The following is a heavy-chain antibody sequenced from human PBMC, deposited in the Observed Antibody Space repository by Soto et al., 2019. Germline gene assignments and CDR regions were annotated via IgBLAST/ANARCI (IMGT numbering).Heavy chain of an antibody. Sequence: SQTLSLTCAISGDSVSGNSAAWNWIRQSPSRGLEWLGRTYYRSRWYNDYAVSVKSRITVTPDTSKNQFSLQLNSVTPEDTAVYYCARGYSGSATEHFDYWGQGTLVTVSS. D-gene: IGHD2-21*01. CDR2: TYYRSRWYN. CDR1: GDSVSGNSAA. V-gene: IGHV6-1*01. J-gene: IGHJ4*02. CDR3: ARGYSGSATEHFDY.